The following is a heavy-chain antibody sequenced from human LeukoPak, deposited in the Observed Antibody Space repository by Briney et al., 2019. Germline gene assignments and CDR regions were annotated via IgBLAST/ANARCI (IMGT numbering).Heavy chain of an antibody. Sequence: GGSLRLSCAASGFPFSTYDMSWGRQAPGKGLEWVSVIFNSDGRTYYADSVKGRFTISRDNTKNTLYLQMNSLRAEDTAVYYCAKGAHFDYWGQGTLVTVSS. CDR3: AKGAHFDY. J-gene: IGHJ4*02. V-gene: IGHV3-23*01. CDR2: IFNSDGRT. CDR1: GFPFSTYD.